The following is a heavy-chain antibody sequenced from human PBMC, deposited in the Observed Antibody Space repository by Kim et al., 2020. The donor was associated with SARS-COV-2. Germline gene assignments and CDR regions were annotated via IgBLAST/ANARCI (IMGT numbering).Heavy chain of an antibody. J-gene: IGHJ5*02. V-gene: IGHV3-30-3*01. Sequence: GGSLRLSCAASGFTFSTYAMHWVRQAPGKGLEWVAVISNDGNNQFYTDSVKGLLTISRDNSKDTLYLEMNSLTVEDTAVYFCARDAQPPVAAHLWTNNKFDPWGQGTLVTVSS. CDR1: GFTFSTYA. CDR2: ISNDGNNQ. CDR3: ARDAQPPVAAHLWTNNKFDP. D-gene: IGHD5-18*01.